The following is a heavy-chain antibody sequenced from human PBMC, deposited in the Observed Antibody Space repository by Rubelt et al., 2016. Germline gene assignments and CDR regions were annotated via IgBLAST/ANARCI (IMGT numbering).Heavy chain of an antibody. Sequence: QVQLVQSGAEVKKPGSSVKVSCKASGGTFSSYAISWVRQVPGQGLEWMGGIIPIFGTANYAQKFQGRATITRDMSKSTAYMELSSLRSEDTAVYYGAADSGYGPSMDVWGQGTTVTVSS. CDR2: IIPIFGTA. V-gene: IGHV1-69*06. J-gene: IGHJ6*02. CDR3: AADSGYGPSMDV. D-gene: IGHD5-12*01. CDR1: GGTFSSYA.